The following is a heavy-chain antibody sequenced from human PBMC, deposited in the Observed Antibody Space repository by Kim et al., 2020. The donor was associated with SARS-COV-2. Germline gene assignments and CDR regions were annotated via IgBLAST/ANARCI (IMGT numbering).Heavy chain of an antibody. J-gene: IGHJ5*02. D-gene: IGHD3-3*01. CDR1: GGTFSSYA. Sequence: ASVKVSCKASGGTFSSYAISWVRQAPGQGLEWMGGIIPIFGTANYAQKFQGRVTITADESTSTAYMELSSLRSEDTAVYYCARSAGSGYYFAAQPQGDWFDPWGQGTLVTVSS. CDR2: IIPIFGTA. CDR3: ARSAGSGYYFAAQPQGDWFDP. V-gene: IGHV1-69*13.